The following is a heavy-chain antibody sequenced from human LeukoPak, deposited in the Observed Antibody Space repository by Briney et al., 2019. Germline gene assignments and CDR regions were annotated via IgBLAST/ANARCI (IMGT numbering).Heavy chain of an antibody. J-gene: IGHJ4*02. CDR2: MNPNSGDT. V-gene: IGHV1-2*02. D-gene: IGHD1-26*01. Sequence: ASVKVSCKASGYTFTGYFIHWVRQAPGQGLEWMGWMNPNSGDTKYSQKFQGRVSMTRDTSISTAYMELSRLQSDDTAVYYCARVIVGATCYGYWGQGTLVTVSS. CDR3: ARVIVGATCYGY. CDR1: GYTFTGYF.